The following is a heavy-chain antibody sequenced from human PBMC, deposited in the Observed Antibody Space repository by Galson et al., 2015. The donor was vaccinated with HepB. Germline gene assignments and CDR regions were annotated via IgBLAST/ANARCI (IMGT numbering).Heavy chain of an antibody. CDR3: AREGACGLRCSYFDY. CDR1: GFTFSSYW. CDR2: IKQDGSEK. V-gene: IGHV3-7*01. Sequence: SLRLSCAASGFTFSSYWMSWVRQAPGKGLEWVANIKQDGSEKYYVDSVKGRFTISRDNAKNSLYLQMNSLRDEDTAVYYCAREGACGLRCSYFDYWGQGTLVTVSS. D-gene: IGHD5-12*01. J-gene: IGHJ4*02.